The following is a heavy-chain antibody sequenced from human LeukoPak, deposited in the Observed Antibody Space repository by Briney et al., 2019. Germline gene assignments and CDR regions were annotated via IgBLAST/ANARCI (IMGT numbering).Heavy chain of an antibody. CDR3: AAGNCSGGSCYSGPIDY. J-gene: IGHJ4*02. V-gene: IGHV4-31*03. Sequence: SETLSLTCTVSGGSISSGGYYWSWIRQHPGKGLEWIGYIYYSGSTYYNPSHKSRVTISVDTSKNQFSLKLSSVTAADTAVYYCAAGNCSGGSCYSGPIDYWGQGTLVTVSS. CDR1: GGSISSGGYY. D-gene: IGHD2-15*01. CDR2: IYYSGST.